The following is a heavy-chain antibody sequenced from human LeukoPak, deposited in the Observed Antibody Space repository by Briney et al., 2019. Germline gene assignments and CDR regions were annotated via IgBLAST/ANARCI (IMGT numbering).Heavy chain of an antibody. CDR2: INPSGGST. D-gene: IGHD6-19*01. Sequence: ASVKVSCKASGYIFTSYNIYWVRQAPGQGLEWMGIINPSGGSTNYAQKFQGRVTMTRDTSISTAYMELSRLRSDDTAVYYCARGSSGWYLNYWGQGTLVTVSS. V-gene: IGHV1-46*01. J-gene: IGHJ4*02. CDR3: ARGSSGWYLNY. CDR1: GYIFTSYN.